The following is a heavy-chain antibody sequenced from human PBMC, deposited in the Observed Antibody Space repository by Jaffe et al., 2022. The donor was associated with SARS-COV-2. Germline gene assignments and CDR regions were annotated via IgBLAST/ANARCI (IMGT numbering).Heavy chain of an antibody. D-gene: IGHD3-16*01. V-gene: IGHV3-43*01. J-gene: IGHJ4*02. Sequence: EVQLVESGGVVVQPGGSLRLSCAASGFTFDDYSMHWVRQAPGKGLEWVSLISWDGGSTFYADSVKGRFTISRNNIKNSLYLQMNSLRTEDTALYYCAKDGDGKDFGGDGIDYWGQGTLVTVSS. CDR1: GFTFDDYS. CDR3: AKDGDGKDFGGDGIDY. CDR2: ISWDGGST.